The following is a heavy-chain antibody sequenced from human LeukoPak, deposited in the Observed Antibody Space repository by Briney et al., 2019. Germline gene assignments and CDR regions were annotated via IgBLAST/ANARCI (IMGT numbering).Heavy chain of an antibody. CDR1: GGSISSYY. V-gene: IGHV4-59*01. D-gene: IGHD4-17*01. J-gene: IGHJ5*02. Sequence: SETLSLTCTVSGGSISSYYWGWIRQPPGKGLEWIGYIHYSGSTNYSPSLKSRVTISVDTSKNQFSLKLSSVTAADTAVYYCARDSSYGDYFWFDPWGQGTLVTVSS. CDR2: IHYSGST. CDR3: ARDSSYGDYFWFDP.